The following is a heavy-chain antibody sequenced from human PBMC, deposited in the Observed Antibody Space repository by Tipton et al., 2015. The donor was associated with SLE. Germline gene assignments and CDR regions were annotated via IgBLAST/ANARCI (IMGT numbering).Heavy chain of an antibody. V-gene: IGHV4-59*01. CDR2: IYHTGST. J-gene: IGHJ3*02. D-gene: IGHD3-10*01. CDR1: GGSISTYY. Sequence: TLSLTCTVSGGSISTYYWSWIRQPPKQGLEWIGWIYHTGSTDYNPSLKSRVTISVETSKNQFSLRLSSVTAADTAVYYCARDYYGSGSDAFDIWGQGTMVTVSS. CDR3: ARDYYGSGSDAFDI.